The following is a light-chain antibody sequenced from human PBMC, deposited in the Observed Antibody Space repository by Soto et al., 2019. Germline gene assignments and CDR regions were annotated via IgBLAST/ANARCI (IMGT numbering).Light chain of an antibody. CDR2: GSS. CDR3: QQYGSSPPYT. Sequence: VLTQSPGTLSLSPGERATLSCRASQSVSNKYLAWYQQKPGQAPRHLIFGSSDRATGIPDRFSGSGSGTDVTLTSSRLEPEDCAVYYCQQYGSSPPYTFGQGTKLEIK. J-gene: IGKJ2*01. V-gene: IGKV3-20*01. CDR1: QSVSNKY.